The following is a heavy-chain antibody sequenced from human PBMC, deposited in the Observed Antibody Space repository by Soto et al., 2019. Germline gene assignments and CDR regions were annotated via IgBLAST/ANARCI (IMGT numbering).Heavy chain of an antibody. CDR3: ARDRHTVNAFDI. V-gene: IGHV1-69*04. D-gene: IGHD4-17*01. CDR1: GYTFTSYG. J-gene: IGHJ3*02. Sequence: SVKVSCKASGYTFTSYGISWVRQAPGQGLEWMGRIIPILGIANYAQKFQGRVTITADKSTSTAYMELSSLKSEDTAVYYCARDRHTVNAFDIWGQGTMVNVAS. CDR2: IIPILGIA.